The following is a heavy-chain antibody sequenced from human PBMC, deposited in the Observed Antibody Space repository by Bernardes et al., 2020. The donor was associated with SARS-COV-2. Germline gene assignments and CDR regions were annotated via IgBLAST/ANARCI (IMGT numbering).Heavy chain of an antibody. CDR3: ARTAPTIAAAGYYYYYYGRDV. D-gene: IGHD6-13*01. V-gene: IGHV3-66*02. J-gene: IGHJ6*02. Sequence: GGSLRLSCAASGFTVSSNYMSWVRQAPGKGLEWVAVIYSGGSTYYADSVKGRFTISRDNSKNTLYLQMNSLRTEDTAVYYCARTAPTIAAAGYYYYYYGRDVWGQGTTVNVSS. CDR2: IYSGGST. CDR1: GFTVSSNY.